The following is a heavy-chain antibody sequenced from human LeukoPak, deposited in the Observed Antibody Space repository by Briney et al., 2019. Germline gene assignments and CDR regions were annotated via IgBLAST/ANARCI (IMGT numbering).Heavy chain of an antibody. Sequence: ASVKVSCKASGYTFTSYDINWVRQATGQGLEWMGWMNPNSGNTGYAQKFQGRVTMTRNTSISTAYMELSSLRSEDTAVYYCARSIHSKPSFYYYMDVWGKGTTVTVSS. CDR1: GYTFTSYD. CDR3: ARSIHSKPSFYYYMDV. V-gene: IGHV1-8*01. J-gene: IGHJ6*03. D-gene: IGHD4-11*01. CDR2: MNPNSGNT.